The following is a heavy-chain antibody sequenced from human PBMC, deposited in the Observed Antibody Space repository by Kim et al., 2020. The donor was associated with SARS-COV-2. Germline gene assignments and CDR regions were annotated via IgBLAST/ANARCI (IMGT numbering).Heavy chain of an antibody. CDR2: IYYSGST. J-gene: IGHJ3*02. V-gene: IGHV4-39*07. CDR1: GGSISSSSYY. D-gene: IGHD3-9*01. CDR3: ASEVLRYFDWLSYHAFDI. Sequence: SETLSLTCTVSGGSISSSSYYWGWIRQPPGKGLEWIGSIYYSGSTYYNPSLKSRVTISVDTSKNQFSLKLSSVTAADTAVYYCASEVLRYFDWLSYHAFDIWGQGTMVTVSS.